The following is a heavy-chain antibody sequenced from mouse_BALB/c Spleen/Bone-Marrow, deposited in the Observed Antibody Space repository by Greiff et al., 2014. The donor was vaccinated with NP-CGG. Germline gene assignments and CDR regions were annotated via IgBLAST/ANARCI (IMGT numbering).Heavy chain of an antibody. Sequence: QVQLKESGAELVKPGASVKLSCKASGYTFTSYWVHWVKQRPGQGLEWIGEINPSNGRTNYNEKFKSKATLTVDKSSSTAYMQLSSLTSEDSAVYYCARRTTTVVATDYWGQGTTLTVSS. D-gene: IGHD1-1*01. V-gene: IGHV1S81*02. CDR1: GYTFTSYW. CDR2: INPSNGRT. J-gene: IGHJ2*01. CDR3: ARRTTTVVATDY.